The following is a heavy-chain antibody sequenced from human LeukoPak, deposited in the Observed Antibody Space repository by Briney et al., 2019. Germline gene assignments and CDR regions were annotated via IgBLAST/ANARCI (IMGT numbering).Heavy chain of an antibody. J-gene: IGHJ6*03. Sequence: GGSLRLSCTASGFKFDDYGMSWVRQAPGKGLEWVSGINWNGANTGYADSVKGRFTISRDNAKNSLNLQMNSLRVEDTALYYCVRVVRPTNMDVWGKGTTVTVSS. CDR2: INWNGANT. CDR1: GFKFDDYG. D-gene: IGHD3-10*01. V-gene: IGHV3-20*04. CDR3: VRVVRPTNMDV.